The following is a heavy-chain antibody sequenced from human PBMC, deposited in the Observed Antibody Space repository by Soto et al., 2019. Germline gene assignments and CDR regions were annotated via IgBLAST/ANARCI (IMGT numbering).Heavy chain of an antibody. Sequence: EVQLLESGGGLVQPGGSLRLSCAASGFTFRSYAMTWVRQAPGKGLECVSGISPGGATTYYADSVKGRFTISRDNDKNTVHLQMNSLRAEDTAVYYCAKVPYNSWNYFYFDYWGQGTLVTVSS. J-gene: IGHJ4*02. CDR3: AKVPYNSWNYFYFDY. V-gene: IGHV3-23*01. D-gene: IGHD1-7*01. CDR1: GFTFRSYA. CDR2: ISPGGATT.